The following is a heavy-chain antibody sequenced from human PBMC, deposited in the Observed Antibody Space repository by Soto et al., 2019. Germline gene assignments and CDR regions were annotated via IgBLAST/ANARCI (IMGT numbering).Heavy chain of an antibody. CDR3: ARVGYSSGHDAFDI. CDR2: SYYSGST. V-gene: IGHV4-38-2*01. Sequence: XETLSLSCAVSGYSISSGYYWGWIRQPPGKGLEWIGSSYYSGSTYYNPSLKSRVTISVDTSKNQFSLKLSSVTAADTAVYYCARVGYSSGHDAFDISGHRKMATVSS. J-gene: IGHJ3*02. D-gene: IGHD6-25*01. CDR1: GYSISSGYY.